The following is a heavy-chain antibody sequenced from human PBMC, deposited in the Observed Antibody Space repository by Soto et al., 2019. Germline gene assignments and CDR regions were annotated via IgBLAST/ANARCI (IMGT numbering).Heavy chain of an antibody. Sequence: QVQLVESGGGVVQPGRSLRLSCAASGFSFSISPMHWVRQAPGKGPEWVALISYDGTNEFYADSVKGRFTISRDNSKSTLYFQVDSLRPEDAAVYYCARDPKTSGGQHWAFNYFDSWGQGTLVTVSS. J-gene: IGHJ4*02. CDR3: ARDPKTSGGQHWAFNYFDS. D-gene: IGHD7-27*01. V-gene: IGHV3-30*14. CDR1: GFSFSISP. CDR2: ISYDGTNE.